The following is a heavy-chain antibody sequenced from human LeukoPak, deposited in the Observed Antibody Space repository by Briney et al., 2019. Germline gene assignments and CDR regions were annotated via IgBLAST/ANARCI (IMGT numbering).Heavy chain of an antibody. CDR3: ARDVGDGYNYLCY. D-gene: IGHD5-24*01. V-gene: IGHV1-69*04. CDR2: IIPILGIA. Sequence: SVTVSCKDSGGTFNRYAISWVRQAPGQGLEWMGSIIPILGIANYAQKFQGRVTITADKSTSTAYMELSSLRSEDTVVYYCARDVGDGYNYLCYWGQGTLVTVSS. CDR1: GGTFNRYA. J-gene: IGHJ4*02.